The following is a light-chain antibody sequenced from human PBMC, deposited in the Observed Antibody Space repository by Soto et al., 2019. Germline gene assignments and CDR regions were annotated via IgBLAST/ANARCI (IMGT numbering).Light chain of an antibody. V-gene: IGKV1-17*01. J-gene: IGKJ1*01. CDR2: AAS. CDR3: LQHSGYPRK. Sequence: DIQMTQSPSSLSASVGDRVTITCRASQGIRSDVGWFQQKPGKAPKRLIYAASSLQSGVPSRFSGSGYGTEFTLTISSLQPEDFATYYCLQHSGYPRKFGHGTKVEIK. CDR1: QGIRSD.